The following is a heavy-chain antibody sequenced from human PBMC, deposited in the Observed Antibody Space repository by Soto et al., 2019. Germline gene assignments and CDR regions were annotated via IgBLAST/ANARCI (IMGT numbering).Heavy chain of an antibody. CDR3: AKERQPDGFWPFDH. Sequence: EVQLVESGGGLVQPGGSLRLSCVGSGFPFSTYTISWVRQAPGQGLEWLSGSYGGGDGISYADSVKGRFTISRDNSRSTVYLQMNSLRSDDTAIYYCAKERQPDGFWPFDHWGRGTLIVVSS. D-gene: IGHD3-3*01. CDR1: GFPFSTYT. CDR2: SYGGGDGI. J-gene: IGHJ4*02. V-gene: IGHV3-23*04.